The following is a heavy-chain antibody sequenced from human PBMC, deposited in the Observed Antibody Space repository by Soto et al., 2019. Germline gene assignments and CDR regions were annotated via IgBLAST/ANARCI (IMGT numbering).Heavy chain of an antibody. Sequence: GGSLSLSSTASGFHFSNYAISCVRQAPGKGLEWVSLVSATAGTTYYTDSVKGRFTISRDNSRNTVYLQMNSLRADDTAVYYCAKDRLAGGFGYWGQGTLVTVSS. J-gene: IGHJ4*02. D-gene: IGHD3-16*01. V-gene: IGHV3-23*01. CDR3: AKDRLAGGFGY. CDR1: GFHFSNYA. CDR2: VSATAGTT.